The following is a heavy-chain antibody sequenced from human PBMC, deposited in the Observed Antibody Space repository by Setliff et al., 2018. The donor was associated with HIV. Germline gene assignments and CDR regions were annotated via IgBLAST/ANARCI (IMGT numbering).Heavy chain of an antibody. V-gene: IGHV4-39*01. D-gene: IGHD2-2*01. CDR1: GGSISSSSYY. J-gene: IGHJ3*02. Sequence: LSLTCIVSGGSISSSSYYWDWIRQSPGRGLEWIGSVYYNGRTYYNPSLKSRVTISVDKSKKQFSLKLKSVTAADTAVFYCARHTESTGGAFDIWGPGTMVTVSS. CDR2: VYYNGRT. CDR3: ARHTESTGGAFDI.